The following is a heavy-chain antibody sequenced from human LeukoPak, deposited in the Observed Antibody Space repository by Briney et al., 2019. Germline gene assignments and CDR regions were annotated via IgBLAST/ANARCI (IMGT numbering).Heavy chain of an antibody. CDR1: GFTLRNYW. D-gene: IGHD5-18*01. CDR3: ARAKAAMVSYYYYYSMDV. CDR2: MKQDGSEK. Sequence: TGGSLRLSCAASGFTLRNYWMRWVRQAPGRGLAWVANMKQDGSEKYYVDSVKGRFTISRDNANHSLYLHMNSLRAEDTAVYYCARAKAAMVSYYYYYSMDVWGKVPTVTVPS. J-gene: IGHJ6*03. V-gene: IGHV3-7*01.